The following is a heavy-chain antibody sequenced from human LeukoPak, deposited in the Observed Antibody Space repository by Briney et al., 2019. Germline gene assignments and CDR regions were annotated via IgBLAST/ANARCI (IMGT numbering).Heavy chain of an antibody. V-gene: IGHV4-39*01. D-gene: IGHD2-2*01. CDR1: GGSINTNDIY. J-gene: IGHJ4*02. CDR2: KYYTGST. Sequence: SETLSLTCTVSGGSINTNDIYWAWIRQSPGKGLEWIANKYYTGSTYYNPSLKSRVAMSVDTSKNQFSLKLTSVTAADTAVYYCARQAGYCSSTSCYSPSYYFDYWGQGTLVTVSS. CDR3: ARQAGYCSSTSCYSPSYYFDY.